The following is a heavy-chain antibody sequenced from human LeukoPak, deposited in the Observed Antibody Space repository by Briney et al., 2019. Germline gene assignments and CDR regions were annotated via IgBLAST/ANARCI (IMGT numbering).Heavy chain of an antibody. D-gene: IGHD6-13*01. V-gene: IGHV4-34*01. CDR1: VGSLSGYY. CDR3: ARGAAAGKFDY. CDR2: INHSGRT. J-gene: IGHJ4*02. Sequence: LGSLSLTSALHVGSLSGYYWSSVPEPPGKGVEWIGEINHSGRTNYNPSLKSRLTISVDTSKNQFSLKLSSVTAADTAVYYCARGAAAGKFDYWGQGTLVTVSS.